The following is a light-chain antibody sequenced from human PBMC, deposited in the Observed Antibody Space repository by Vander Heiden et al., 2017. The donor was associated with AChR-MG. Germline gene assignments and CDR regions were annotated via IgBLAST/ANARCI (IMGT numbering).Light chain of an antibody. CDR3: QQDDRSPTT. CDR1: QSVLYSSNNKNY. CDR2: WAS. J-gene: IGKJ2*01. Sequence: DFVITQSPDSLAVSLGERATINCKSSQSVLYSSNNKNYVAWYQQKPGQPPKLLIYWASARESGVPDRFSGSGSATDFTLTISSLQAEDVAVYYCQQDDRSPTTFGQGTRLEIK. V-gene: IGKV4-1*01.